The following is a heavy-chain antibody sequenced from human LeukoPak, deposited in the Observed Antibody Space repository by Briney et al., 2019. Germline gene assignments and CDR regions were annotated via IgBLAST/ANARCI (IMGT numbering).Heavy chain of an antibody. V-gene: IGHV3-43*02. CDR1: GFTFDDYA. J-gene: IGHJ4*02. Sequence: GGSLRLSCAASGFTFDDYAMHWVRQAPGKGLEWVSLSGDGGSTYYADSVKGRFTISRDNSKNSLYLQMNSLRTEDTALYYCAKVASSWYYYFDYWGQGTLVTVSS. D-gene: IGHD6-13*01. CDR2: SGDGGST. CDR3: AKVASSWYYYFDY.